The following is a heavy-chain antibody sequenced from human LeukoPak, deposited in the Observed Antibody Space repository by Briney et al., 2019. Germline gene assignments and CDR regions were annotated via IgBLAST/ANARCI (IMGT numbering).Heavy chain of an antibody. V-gene: IGHV4-34*01. CDR3: ARAGGGYCSSTSCFSFFDY. Sequence: PSETLSLTCTVSGGSISTYYWSWIRQPPGKGLEWIGEINHSGSTNYNPSLKSRVTISVDTSKSQFSLKLSSVTAADTAVYYCARAGGGYCSSTSCFSFFDYWGQGTLVTVSS. D-gene: IGHD2-2*01. CDR1: GGSISTYY. J-gene: IGHJ4*02. CDR2: INHSGST.